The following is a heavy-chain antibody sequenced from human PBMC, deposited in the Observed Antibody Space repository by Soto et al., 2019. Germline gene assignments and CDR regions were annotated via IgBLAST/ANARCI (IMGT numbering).Heavy chain of an antibody. Sequence: SETLSLTSTVSGGSMSGYYWSWIRQPAGKGLEWIGRIYTSGSTNYNPSLRSRVTMSVDTSKNQFSLRLSSVTAADTAVYYCARDGGSYPYYIDYWGQGTLVTVSS. CDR2: IYTSGST. CDR3: ARDGGSYPYYIDY. J-gene: IGHJ4*02. D-gene: IGHD1-26*01. CDR1: GGSMSGYY. V-gene: IGHV4-4*07.